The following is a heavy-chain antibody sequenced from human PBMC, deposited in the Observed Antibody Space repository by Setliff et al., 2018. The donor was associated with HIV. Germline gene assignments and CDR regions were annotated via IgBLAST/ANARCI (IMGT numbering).Heavy chain of an antibody. Sequence: GESLKISCKGSGYSFTTYWIGWVRQMPGKGLEWMGIIYPSDSDIRYSPSFQGQVTISADKSISTAYLQWSSLRASDTAMYYCARPVAVAGSRHFDYWGQGTLVTVSS. CDR2: IYPSDSDI. V-gene: IGHV5-51*01. CDR3: ARPVAVAGSRHFDY. D-gene: IGHD6-19*01. J-gene: IGHJ4*02. CDR1: GYSFTTYW.